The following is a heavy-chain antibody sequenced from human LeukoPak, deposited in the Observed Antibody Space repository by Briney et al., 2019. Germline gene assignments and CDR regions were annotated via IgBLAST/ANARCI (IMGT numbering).Heavy chain of an antibody. CDR2: MNPNSGNT. V-gene: IGHV1-8*01. Sequence: GASVKVSCTASGYTFNNYDINWVRQATGQGLEWMGWMNPNSGNTGYAQKFQGRVTMTKNTSITTAYMELNSLRSEDTAVYYRAKALNWTTDSYYYMDVWGKGTTVTVSS. J-gene: IGHJ6*03. D-gene: IGHD2/OR15-2a*01. CDR3: AKALNWTTDSYYYMDV. CDR1: GYTFNNYD.